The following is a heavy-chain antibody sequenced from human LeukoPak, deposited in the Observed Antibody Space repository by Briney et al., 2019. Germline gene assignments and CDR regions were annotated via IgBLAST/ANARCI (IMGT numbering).Heavy chain of an antibody. J-gene: IGHJ5*02. CDR3: ASTVRNLWFGELFSWFDP. V-gene: IGHV3-15*01. Sequence: GGSLRLSCAASGFTFSNAWMSWVRQAPGKGLEWVGRIKSKTDGGTTDYAAPVKGRFTISRDNAKNSLYLQMNSLRAEDTAVYYCASTVRNLWFGELFSWFDPWGQGTLVTVSS. CDR1: GFTFSNAW. CDR2: IKSKTDGGTT. D-gene: IGHD3-10*01.